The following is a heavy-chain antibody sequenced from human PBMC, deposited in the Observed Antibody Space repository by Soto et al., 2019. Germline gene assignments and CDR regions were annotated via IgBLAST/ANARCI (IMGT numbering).Heavy chain of an antibody. V-gene: IGHV3-7*02. CDR1: GFSFSTYW. CDR2: IDQGGGEK. D-gene: IGHD3-16*01. J-gene: IGHJ5*02. CDR3: XXGGNWFDP. Sequence: EVQLVESGGGLVQPGGSLRLSCAASGFSFSTYWMAWVRQAPGKGLEWVTNIDQGGGEKYYVDSVRGRFTISRDNAKXXXXXXXXXXXXXXXXXXXXXXGGNWFDPWGQGTLVSVSS.